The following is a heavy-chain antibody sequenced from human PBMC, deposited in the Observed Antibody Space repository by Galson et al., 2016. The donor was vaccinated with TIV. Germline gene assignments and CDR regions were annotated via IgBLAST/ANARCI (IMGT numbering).Heavy chain of an antibody. CDR2: MSPSNGNT. J-gene: IGHJ4*02. V-gene: IGHV1-8*01. CDR3: ARGHYYDSSGYSFGF. CDR1: EYTFTSFD. Sequence: SVKVSCKASEYTFTSFDISWIRQAPGQGLEWMGWMSPSNGNTGYAQKFRGRITMTRHPSTTTVYMELSGLTSEDTAVYYCARGHYYDSSGYSFGFWGQGTLVTVSS. D-gene: IGHD3-22*01.